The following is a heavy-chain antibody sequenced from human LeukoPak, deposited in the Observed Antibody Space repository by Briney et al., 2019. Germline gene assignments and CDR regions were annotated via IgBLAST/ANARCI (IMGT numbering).Heavy chain of an antibody. D-gene: IGHD3-16*01. J-gene: IGHJ4*02. CDR3: AKVLGPTRGECYFDY. Sequence: GGSLRLSCAASGFTFSSYSMNWVRQAPGKGLEWVSYISSSSSTIYYADSVKGRFTISRDNSKNTLYLQMNSLRAEDTAVYYCAKVLGPTRGECYFDYWGQGTLVTVSS. CDR2: ISSSSSTI. V-gene: IGHV3-48*01. CDR1: GFTFSSYS.